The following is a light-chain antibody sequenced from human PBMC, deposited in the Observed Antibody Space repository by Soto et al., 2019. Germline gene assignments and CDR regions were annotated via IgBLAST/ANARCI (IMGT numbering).Light chain of an antibody. Sequence: DIQMTQSPSSLSASVGDRVTITCQASHDIGNYLNWYQLKPGKAPKLLIYDASNLEPGVPSRFSGGKSGTDFTFTISSLQPEDFATYYCQQYDNLLFTFGPGTKVDIK. CDR1: HDIGNY. V-gene: IGKV1-33*01. CDR2: DAS. CDR3: QQYDNLLFT. J-gene: IGKJ3*01.